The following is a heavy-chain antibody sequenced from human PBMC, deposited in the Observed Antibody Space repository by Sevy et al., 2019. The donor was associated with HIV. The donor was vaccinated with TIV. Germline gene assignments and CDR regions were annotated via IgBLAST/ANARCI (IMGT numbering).Heavy chain of an antibody. J-gene: IGHJ4*02. V-gene: IGHV3-73*01. D-gene: IGHD4-17*01. CDR1: GFTFSGST. CDR3: ASPGVTSVTGDYFDY. CDR2: IRKKANIYAT. Sequence: GGSLRLSCAVSGFTFSGSTMYWVRQASGKGLEWIGRIRKKANIYATAYPASVKGRFTIARDDSKNTVYLQMNSLKTKDTAVYYCASPGVTSVTGDYFDYWGQGTLVIVSS.